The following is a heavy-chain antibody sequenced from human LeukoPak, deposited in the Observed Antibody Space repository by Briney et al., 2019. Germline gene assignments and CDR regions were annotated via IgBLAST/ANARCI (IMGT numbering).Heavy chain of an antibody. Sequence: PSETLSLTCTVSGGSISSSSYYWGWIRQPPGKGLEWIGSIYYSGSIYYNPSLKSRVTISVDTSKNQFSLKLSSVTAADTAVYYCARQRLGMGQNRVDYWGQGTLVTVSS. CDR3: ARQRLGMGQNRVDY. CDR2: IYYSGSI. D-gene: IGHD7-27*01. J-gene: IGHJ4*02. CDR1: GGSISSSSYY. V-gene: IGHV4-39*01.